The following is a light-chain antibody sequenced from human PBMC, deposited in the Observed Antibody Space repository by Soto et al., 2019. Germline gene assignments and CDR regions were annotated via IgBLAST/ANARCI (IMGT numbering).Light chain of an antibody. Sequence: QSVLTQPPSASGTPGQRVTISCSGSSSNIGSHYVYWYQQLPGTAPKLLIYSNDQRPSGVPDRFSGSKSGTSASLAISGLRSEDEADYYCAAWDNNLRGLFGGGTKLTVL. CDR1: SSNIGSHY. V-gene: IGLV1-47*02. CDR3: AAWDNNLRGL. CDR2: SND. J-gene: IGLJ2*01.